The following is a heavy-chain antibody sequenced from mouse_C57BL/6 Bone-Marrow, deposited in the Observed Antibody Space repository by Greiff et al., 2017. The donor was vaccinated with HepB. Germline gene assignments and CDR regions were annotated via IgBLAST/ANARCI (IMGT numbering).Heavy chain of an antibody. J-gene: IGHJ2*01. Sequence: QVQLQQSGPELVKPGASVKIYCKASGYAFSSSWMNWVKQRPGKGLEWIGRIYPGDGDTNYNGKFKGKATLTADKSSSTAYMQLSSLTSEDSAVYFCARAVGFLDGTYSLDYWGQGTTLTVSS. V-gene: IGHV1-82*01. D-gene: IGHD2-10*01. CDR3: ARAVGFLDGTYSLDY. CDR1: GYAFSSSW. CDR2: IYPGDGDT.